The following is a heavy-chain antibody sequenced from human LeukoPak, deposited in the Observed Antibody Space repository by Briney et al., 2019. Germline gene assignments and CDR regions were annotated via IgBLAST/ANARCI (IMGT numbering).Heavy chain of an antibody. Sequence: PGGSLRLSCAASGFTFSSYWMHWVRQAPGKGLEWVANVKQDGSEKYYVDSVKGRFTISRDNAKNSLFLQMNSLRAEDTAVYYCAREYHAVAAYWGQGTLVTVSS. J-gene: IGHJ4*02. CDR1: GFTFSSYW. CDR3: AREYHAVAAY. V-gene: IGHV3-7*01. D-gene: IGHD6-19*01. CDR2: VKQDGSEK.